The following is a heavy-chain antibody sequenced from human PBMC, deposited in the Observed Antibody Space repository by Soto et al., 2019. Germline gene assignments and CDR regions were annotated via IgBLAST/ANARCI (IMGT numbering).Heavy chain of an antibody. J-gene: IGHJ4*02. CDR1: GGFI. Sequence: SETLSLICTVSGGFIWGWIRQSPDKGLEWIGYIYNSGRYNYNPSLESRLTISIDTSKNQFSLRLASVTAADTAVYYCARTLPNRQLFDSWSQGTLVTVSS. D-gene: IGHD1-1*01. V-gene: IGHV4-59*01. CDR3: ARTLPNRQLFDS. CDR2: IYNSGRY.